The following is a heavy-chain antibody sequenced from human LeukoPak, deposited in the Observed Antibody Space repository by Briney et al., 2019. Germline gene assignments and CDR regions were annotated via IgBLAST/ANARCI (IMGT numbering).Heavy chain of an antibody. CDR3: ARDTSEFGGQQLVPWFDP. Sequence: GASVKVSCKASGGTFSSYAISWVRQAPGQGLEWMGGIIPIFGTANYAQKFQGRVTITADESTSTAYMELSSLRSEDTAVYYCARDTSEFGGQQLVPWFDPWGQGTLVTVSS. CDR1: GGTFSSYA. V-gene: IGHV1-69*01. CDR2: IIPIFGTA. D-gene: IGHD6-13*01. J-gene: IGHJ5*02.